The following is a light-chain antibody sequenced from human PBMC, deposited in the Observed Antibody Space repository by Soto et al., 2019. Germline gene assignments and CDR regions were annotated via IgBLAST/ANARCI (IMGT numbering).Light chain of an antibody. CDR1: QIILYSPSNRNY. V-gene: IGKV4-1*01. J-gene: IGKJ1*01. CDR3: QQYYDTFPA. CDR2: WAS. Sequence: DIVMTQSPDSLAVSLGERATINCKSSQIILYSPSNRNYLAWYQQKPGQPPKLLIYWASTRESGVPDRFSGSESGTDFTLTISSLQAEDVAVYYCQQYYDTFPAFGQGTKVDIK.